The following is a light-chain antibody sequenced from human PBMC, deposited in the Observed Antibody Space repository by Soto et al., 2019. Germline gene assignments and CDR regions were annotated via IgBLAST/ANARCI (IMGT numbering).Light chain of an antibody. Sequence: QSALTQPASVSGSPGQSITISCTGTSSDVGVSWYQHHPGKAPKLMIYEVTNRPSGVSDRFPGSKSGNTASLTISGLQTEDEADYYCCSFTSINTWVFGGGTKLTVL. J-gene: IGLJ3*02. CDR2: EVT. V-gene: IGLV2-14*01. CDR1: SSDVG. CDR3: CSFTSINTWV.